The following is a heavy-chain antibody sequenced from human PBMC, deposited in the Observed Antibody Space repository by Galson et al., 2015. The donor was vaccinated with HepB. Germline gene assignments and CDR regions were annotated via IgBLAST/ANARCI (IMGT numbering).Heavy chain of an antibody. CDR1: GFTFSSYA. J-gene: IGHJ4*02. D-gene: IGHD6-13*01. CDR2: ISGSGGST. V-gene: IGHV3-23*01. Sequence: SLRLSCAASGFTFSSYAMSWVRQAPGKGLEWVSAISGSGGSTYYADSVKGRFTISRDNAKNTLYLQMNSLRAEDTAVYYCAKAYSSSWSVFIWGQGTLVTVSS. CDR3: AKAYSSSWSVFI.